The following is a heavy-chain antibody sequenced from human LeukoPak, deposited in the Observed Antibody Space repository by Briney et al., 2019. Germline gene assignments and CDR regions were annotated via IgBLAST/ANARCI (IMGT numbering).Heavy chain of an antibody. D-gene: IGHD5-24*01. J-gene: IGHJ4*02. V-gene: IGHV4-34*01. CDR2: INHSGST. CDR3: AREIEMATPNPPPFDY. CDR1: GGSFSGYY. Sequence: PSETLSLTCAVYGGSFSGYYWSWIRQPPGKGLEWIVEINHSGSTNYNPSLKSRVTISVDTSKNQFSLKLSSVTAADTAVYYCAREIEMATPNPPPFDYWGQGTLVTVSS.